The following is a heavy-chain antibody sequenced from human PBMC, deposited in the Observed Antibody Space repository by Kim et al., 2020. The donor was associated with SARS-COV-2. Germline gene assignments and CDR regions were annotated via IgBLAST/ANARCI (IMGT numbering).Heavy chain of an antibody. V-gene: IGHV3-74*01. CDR1: GFTFSSYW. CDR2: INSDGSST. CDR3: ARGAMVRGAYYMDV. J-gene: IGHJ6*03. D-gene: IGHD3-10*01. Sequence: GGSLRLSCAASGFTFSSYWMHWVRQAPGKGLVWVSRINSDGSSTSYADSVKGRFTISRDNANNTLYLQMNSLRAEDTAVYYCARGAMVRGAYYMDVWGKGTTVTVSS.